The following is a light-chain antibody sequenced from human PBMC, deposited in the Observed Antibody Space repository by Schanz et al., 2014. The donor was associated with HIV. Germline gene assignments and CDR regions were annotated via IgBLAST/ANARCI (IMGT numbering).Light chain of an antibody. CDR1: QRLSSSY. J-gene: IGKJ1*01. V-gene: IGKV3-20*01. CDR3: QQYSGSPPWT. CDR2: GAS. Sequence: EIVLTQSPGSLSLSPGGRATLSCGASQRLSSSYLAWYQQKPGQAPTLLIYGASTRATGIPARFSGSGSGTDFTLTISRLEPEDFAVYYCQQYSGSPPWTFGQGTKVEIK.